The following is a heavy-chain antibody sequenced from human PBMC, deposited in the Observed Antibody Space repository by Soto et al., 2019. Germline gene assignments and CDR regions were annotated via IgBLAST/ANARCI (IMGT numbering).Heavy chain of an antibody. V-gene: IGHV3-30-3*01. CDR3: ARDGSDHPKRGQYFDY. D-gene: IGHD1-1*01. J-gene: IGHJ4*02. CDR1: GFTFSSYA. Sequence: GGSLRLSCAASGFTFSSYAMHWVRQAPGKGLEWVAVISYDGSNKYYADSVKGRFTISRDNSKNTLYLQMNSLRAEDTAVYYCARDGSDHPKRGQYFDYWGQGTLVTVSS. CDR2: ISYDGSNK.